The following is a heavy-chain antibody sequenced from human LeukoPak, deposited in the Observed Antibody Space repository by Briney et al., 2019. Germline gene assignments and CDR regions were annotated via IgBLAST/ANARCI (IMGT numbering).Heavy chain of an antibody. V-gene: IGHV3-33*08. CDR1: GFTFSSYA. J-gene: IGHJ4*02. Sequence: PGGSLRLSCAASGFTFSSYAMSWVRQAPGKGLEWVAVIWYDGSNKYYADSVKGRFTISRDNSKNTLYLQMNSLRAEDTAVYYCARGETGAPFGYCSSTSCSGELFDYWGQGTLVTVSS. CDR3: ARGETGAPFGYCSSTSCSGELFDY. D-gene: IGHD2-2*01. CDR2: IWYDGSNK.